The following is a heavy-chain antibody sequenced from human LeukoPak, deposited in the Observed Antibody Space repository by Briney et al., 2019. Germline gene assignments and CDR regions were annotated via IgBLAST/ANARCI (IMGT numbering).Heavy chain of an antibody. J-gene: IGHJ1*01. CDR2: ISSSGSTI. Sequence: PGGSLRLSCAASGFTFSNYEMNWVRQAPGKGLEWVSYISSSGSTIYYADSVKGRFTISRDNAKNSLYLQMNSLRAEDAAVYYCARDGMMGYYYDSSGYYHAGYFQHWGQGTLVTVSS. CDR3: ARDGMMGYYYDSSGYYHAGYFQH. CDR1: GFTFSNYE. V-gene: IGHV3-48*03. D-gene: IGHD3-22*01.